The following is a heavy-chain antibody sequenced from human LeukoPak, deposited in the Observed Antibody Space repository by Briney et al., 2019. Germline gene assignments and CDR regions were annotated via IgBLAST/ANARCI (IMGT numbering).Heavy chain of an antibody. CDR2: ISGSGGST. J-gene: IGHJ4*02. D-gene: IGHD2-15*01. CDR3: AKALYPEDIVVVVAATGNDY. CDR1: GFTFSSYA. V-gene: IGHV3-23*01. Sequence: LSGGSLRLSCAASGFTFSSYAISWVRQAPGKGLEWVSAISGSGGSTYYADSVKGRFTISRDNSKNTLYLQMNSLRAEDTAVYYCAKALYPEDIVVVVAATGNDYWGQGTLVTVSS.